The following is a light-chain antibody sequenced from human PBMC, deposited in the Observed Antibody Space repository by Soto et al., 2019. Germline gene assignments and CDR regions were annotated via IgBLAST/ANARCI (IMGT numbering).Light chain of an antibody. Sequence: QSVLTQPPSASGTPGQRVAISCSGSSTNIGSNYVYWYQQLPGTAPKLLIYRNNQRPSGVPDRFSGSKSGTSASLAISWLRSEDEADYYCAAWDDSLVFGGGTKVTVL. V-gene: IGLV1-47*01. CDR1: STNIGSNY. CDR2: RNN. CDR3: AAWDDSLV. J-gene: IGLJ2*01.